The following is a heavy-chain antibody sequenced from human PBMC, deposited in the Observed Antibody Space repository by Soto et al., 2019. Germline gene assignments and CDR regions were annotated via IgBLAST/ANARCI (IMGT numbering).Heavy chain of an antibody. CDR1: GFTVSSYD. D-gene: IGHD2-15*01. J-gene: IGHJ3*02. CDR2: IGTAGDT. V-gene: IGHV3-13*01. Sequence: EVQLVESGGGLVQPGGSLRLSCAAAGFTVSSYDMHWVRQATGKGLEWVSAIGTAGDTYYPGSVKGRFTISRENAKSSLYLQMNSLRAGDAAVYYCARAGYCSGGSCYSDAFDIWGQGTMVTVSS. CDR3: ARAGYCSGGSCYSDAFDI.